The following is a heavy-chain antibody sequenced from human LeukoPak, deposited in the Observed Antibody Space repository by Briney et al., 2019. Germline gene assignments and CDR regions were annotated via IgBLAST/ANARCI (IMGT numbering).Heavy chain of an antibody. J-gene: IGHJ4*02. CDR1: GFTFSSYS. CDR3: ARDMRGGFSSGGADC. D-gene: IGHD3-10*01. V-gene: IGHV3-48*01. CDR2: ISSGGSTV. Sequence: GGSLRLSCKASGFTFSSYSMNWVRQAPGQGLEWISYISSGGSTVYYADSVKGRFTVSRDNAEIALFLQMNSPRAEDTAVYYCARDMRGGFSSGGADCWGQGALVTVSS.